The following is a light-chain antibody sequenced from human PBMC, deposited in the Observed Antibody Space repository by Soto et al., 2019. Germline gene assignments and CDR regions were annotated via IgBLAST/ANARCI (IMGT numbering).Light chain of an antibody. CDR1: SSDIGSYNY. CDR3: SSYTTTSTLVV. J-gene: IGLJ2*01. CDR2: DVT. V-gene: IGLV2-14*01. Sequence: QSALTQPASVSGSPGQSITISCSGTSSDIGSYNYVSWYQQHPGKAPKLMIYDVTNRPSGVSDRFSGSKSGNTASLTISGLQADDEADYYCSSYTTTSTLVVFGGVTKLTVL.